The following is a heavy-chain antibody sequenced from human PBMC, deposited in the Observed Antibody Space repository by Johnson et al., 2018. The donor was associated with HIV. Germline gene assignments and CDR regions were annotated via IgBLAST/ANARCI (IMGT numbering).Heavy chain of an antibody. CDR2: LSYDGSTK. D-gene: IGHD3-22*01. CDR3: ARVYYYDNKDGFDI. Sequence: QVQLVESGGGVVQPGRSLGLSCAASGFSFSSYAMHWVRQAPGKGLEWVASLSYDGSTKDYADSVKGRFTISRDISKNLLYLQMNSLRTEDTAVYYCARVYYYDNKDGFDIWGQVTTVTVSS. CDR1: GFSFSSYA. V-gene: IGHV3-30*04. J-gene: IGHJ3*02.